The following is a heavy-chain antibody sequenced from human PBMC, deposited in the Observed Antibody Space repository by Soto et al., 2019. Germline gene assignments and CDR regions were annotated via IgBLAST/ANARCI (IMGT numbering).Heavy chain of an antibody. CDR1: GITISNYP. Sequence: EVQLMESGGGLVQPGGSLRLSCAASGITISNYPMSWVRQAPGKGLDWVSGISGSGDRTYYADSAKGRFTISKDTSKNSLSLQVDNLGVEATAVYFCVKDDGGYPTTAPHWGQGTLVTVSS. V-gene: IGHV3-23*01. CDR3: VKDDGGYPTTAPH. J-gene: IGHJ1*01. CDR2: ISGSGDRT. D-gene: IGHD3-22*01.